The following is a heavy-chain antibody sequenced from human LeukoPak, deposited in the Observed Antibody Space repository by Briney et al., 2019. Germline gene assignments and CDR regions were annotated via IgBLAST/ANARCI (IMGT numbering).Heavy chain of an antibody. CDR3: ARLLSSGRSDY. V-gene: IGHV4-59*01. D-gene: IGHD3-22*01. J-gene: IGHJ4*02. CDR2: IYSDGST. Sequence: SETLSLTCTVSGGSINTYYWSWIRQPPGKGLEWLGYIYSDGSTNYNPSLKSRLTISVDTSKNQFSLRLSSVIAADTAVYYCARLLSSGRSDYWGQGTLVTVSS. CDR1: GGSINTYY.